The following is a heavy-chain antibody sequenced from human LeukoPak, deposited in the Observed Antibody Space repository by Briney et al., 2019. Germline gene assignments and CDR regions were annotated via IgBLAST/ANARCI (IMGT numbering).Heavy chain of an antibody. CDR2: IYTSGST. CDR3: AWTAYSGYEDY. Sequence: PSQTLSLTCTVSGGSISSGSYYWSWIRQPAGKGLEWIGRIYTSGSTNYNPSLKSRVTISVDTSKNQFSLKLSSVTAADTAVYYCAWTAYSGYEDYWGQGTLVTVSS. D-gene: IGHD5-12*01. CDR1: GGSISSGSYY. J-gene: IGHJ4*02. V-gene: IGHV4-61*02.